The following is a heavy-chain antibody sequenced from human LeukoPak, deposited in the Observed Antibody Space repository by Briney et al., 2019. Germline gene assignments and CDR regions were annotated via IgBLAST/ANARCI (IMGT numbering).Heavy chain of an antibody. J-gene: IGHJ6*04. V-gene: IGHV3-7*01. Sequence: GGSLRLSCAASGFTFSNYWMTWVRRAPGKGLEWVANIRPDGSVIHYVDSVKGRFTISRDNAKNSLYLQMNSLRAEDTAVYYCAELGITMVGGVWGKGTTVTISS. CDR2: IRPDGSVI. CDR1: GFTFSNYW. D-gene: IGHD3-10*02. CDR3: AELGITMVGGV.